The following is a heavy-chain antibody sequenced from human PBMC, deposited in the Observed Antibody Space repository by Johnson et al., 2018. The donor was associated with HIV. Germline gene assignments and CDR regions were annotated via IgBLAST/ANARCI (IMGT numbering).Heavy chain of an antibody. CDR2: ISYDGSNK. CDR1: GFTFSSYA. Sequence: QVQLMESGGGVVQPGRSLRLSCAASGFTFSSYAMHWVRQAPGKGLEWVAVISYDGSNKCYADSVKGRFTISRDNSKNTLYLQMNSLRAEDTAVYYCARGGVYSRDAFDIWGQGTMVTVSS. D-gene: IGHD6-13*01. V-gene: IGHV3-30*04. CDR3: ARGGVYSRDAFDI. J-gene: IGHJ3*02.